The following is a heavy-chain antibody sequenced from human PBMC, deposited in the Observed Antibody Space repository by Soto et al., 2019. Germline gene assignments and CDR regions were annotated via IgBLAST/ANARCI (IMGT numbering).Heavy chain of an antibody. CDR2: ISYDGSNK. CDR3: AKDARYCSSTSCYTYFYYFDY. J-gene: IGHJ4*02. V-gene: IGHV3-30*18. Sequence: PGGSLRLSCAASGFTFSSYGMHWVRQAPGKGLEWVAVISYDGSNKYYADSVKGRFTISRDNSKNTLYLQMNSLRAEDTAVYYCAKDARYCSSTSCYTYFYYFDYWGQGTLVTVSS. D-gene: IGHD2-2*02. CDR1: GFTFSSYG.